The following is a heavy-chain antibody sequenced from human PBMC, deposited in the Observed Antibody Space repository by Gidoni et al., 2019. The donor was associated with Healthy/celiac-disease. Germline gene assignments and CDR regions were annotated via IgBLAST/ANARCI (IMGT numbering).Heavy chain of an antibody. D-gene: IGHD5-18*01. J-gene: IGHJ4*02. Sequence: QVQLQESGPGLVQPSETLSLTCPVPGGSISSYYWSWIRQPPGKGLEWIGYIYYSGSTNYNPSLKSRVTISVDTSKNQFSLKLSSVTAADTAVYYCARGYSDGTSQVDYWGQGTLVTVSS. CDR1: GGSISSYY. CDR3: ARGYSDGTSQVDY. CDR2: IYYSGST. V-gene: IGHV4-59*01.